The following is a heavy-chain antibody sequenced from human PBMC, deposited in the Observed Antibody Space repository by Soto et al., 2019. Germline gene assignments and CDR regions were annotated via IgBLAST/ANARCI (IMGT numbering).Heavy chain of an antibody. Sequence: GCLSRSGASSGFTFRNYWMHWVRQAPGKGLVWVSRISDYGRVNYADSVEGRFTISRDDAKSELYLQMSSLRLEDTAVYYCARGGVDPFDYWGQGALVTVSS. D-gene: IGHD3-3*01. J-gene: IGHJ4*02. CDR2: ISDYGRV. CDR3: ARGGVDPFDY. V-gene: IGHV3-74*01. CDR1: GFTFRNYW.